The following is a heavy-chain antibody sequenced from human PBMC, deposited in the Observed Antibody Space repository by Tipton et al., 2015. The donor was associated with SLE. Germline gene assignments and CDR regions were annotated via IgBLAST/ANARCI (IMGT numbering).Heavy chain of an antibody. D-gene: IGHD6-13*01. V-gene: IGHV4-4*07. CDR2: IYTSRST. CDR3: ARTSSSWYYFDH. CDR1: GGPISSYY. J-gene: IGHJ4*02. Sequence: TLSLTCTVPGGPISSYYWCWIRQPAGKGLEWIGRIYTSRSTNYNPPLQSRVTMSVDTSKNQYSLQRSAVTAADTAEYDCARTSSSWYYFDHWGQGTLVTDSA.